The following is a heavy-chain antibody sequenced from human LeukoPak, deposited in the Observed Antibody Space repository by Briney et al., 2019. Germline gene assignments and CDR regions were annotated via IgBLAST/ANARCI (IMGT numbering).Heavy chain of an antibody. Sequence: ASVKVPCKASGYTFTNHGIAWVRQAPGQGLEWMGWISCYNGDTRYAQKLQGRVTMSTDTSTTTAYMELTSLRSDDTAVYYCARGPSNTSGWSPYFDFWGQGTLVTVSS. V-gene: IGHV1-18*01. D-gene: IGHD6-19*01. CDR3: ARGPSNTSGWSPYFDF. J-gene: IGHJ4*02. CDR1: GYTFTNHG. CDR2: ISCYNGDT.